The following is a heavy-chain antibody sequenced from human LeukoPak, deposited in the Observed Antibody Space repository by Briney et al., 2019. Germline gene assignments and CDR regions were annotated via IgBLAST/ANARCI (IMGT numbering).Heavy chain of an antibody. CDR3: ARDMGGITGTTGWFDP. J-gene: IGHJ5*02. CDR2: ISGDGGST. Sequence: GGSLRLSCAASGFTFDAYAMHWVRQAPGKGLEWVSLISGDGGSTYYPDSVKGRFTISRDNSKNSLYLQMNSLRTEDTALYYCARDMGGITGTTGWFDPWGQGTLVTVSS. CDR1: GFTFDAYA. D-gene: IGHD1-7*01. V-gene: IGHV3-43*02.